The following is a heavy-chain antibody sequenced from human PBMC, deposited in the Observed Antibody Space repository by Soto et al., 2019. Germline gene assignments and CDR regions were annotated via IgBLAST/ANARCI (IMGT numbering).Heavy chain of an antibody. CDR1: GLNFDDFA. CDR3: AKGRYDFWSPYYFDS. V-gene: IGHV3-9*01. D-gene: IGHD3-3*01. Sequence: EVQLVESGGRLVQPGRSLRLSCVGTGLNFDDFAMHWVRQAPGKGLEWVSGITWNSRVLAYADSVKGRFTISRDKARNSLYLQMDSLRDEDTALYYCAKGRYDFWSPYYFDSWGQGTLVTVSS. CDR2: ITWNSRVL. J-gene: IGHJ4*02.